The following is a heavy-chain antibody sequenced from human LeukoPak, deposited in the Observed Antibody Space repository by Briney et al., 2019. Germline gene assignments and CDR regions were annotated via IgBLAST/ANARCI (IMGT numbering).Heavy chain of an antibody. J-gene: IGHJ6*04. CDR3: AELGITMIGGV. D-gene: IGHD3-10*02. CDR1: GFTVSSNY. CDR2: IYSGGST. V-gene: IGHV3-53*01. Sequence: AGGSLRLSCAASGFTVSSNYMSWVRQAPGQGLEWVSVIYSGGSTYYADSVKGRFTISRDNAKNSLYLQMNSLRAEDTAVYYCAELGITMIGGVWGKGTTVTISS.